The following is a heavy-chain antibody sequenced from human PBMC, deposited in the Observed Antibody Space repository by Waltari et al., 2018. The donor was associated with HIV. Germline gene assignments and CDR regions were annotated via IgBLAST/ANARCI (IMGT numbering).Heavy chain of an antibody. CDR3: AREPEYPFDY. J-gene: IGHJ4*02. CDR1: GFTFSSYS. CDR2: ISSSSSTI. Sequence: EVQLVESGGGLVQPGGSLRLSCAASGFTFSSYSMNWVRQAPGKGLGWVSYISSSSSTIYYADSVKGRFTISRDNAKNSLYLQMNSLRAEDTAVYYCAREPEYPFDYWGQGTLVTVSS. D-gene: IGHD6-6*01. V-gene: IGHV3-48*01.